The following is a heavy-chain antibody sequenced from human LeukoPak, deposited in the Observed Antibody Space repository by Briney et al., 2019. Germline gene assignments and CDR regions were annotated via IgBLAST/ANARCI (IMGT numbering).Heavy chain of an antibody. CDR1: GFTFSSYG. V-gene: IGHV3-33*01. J-gene: IGHJ1*01. Sequence: GGSLRLSCAASGFTFSSYGMHWVRQAPGKGLEWVAVIWYDGSNKYYADSVKGRFTISRDNSKNTLYLQMNSLRAEDTAVYYCARDIAAAAPWELPHWGQGTLVTVSS. CDR3: ARDIAAAAPWELPH. D-gene: IGHD6-13*01. CDR2: IWYDGSNK.